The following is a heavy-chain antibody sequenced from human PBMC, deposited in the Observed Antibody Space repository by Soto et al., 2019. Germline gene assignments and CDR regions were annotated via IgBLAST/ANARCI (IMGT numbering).Heavy chain of an antibody. J-gene: IGHJ4*02. D-gene: IGHD3-16*01. CDR3: GRHDWKYYFLAINY. V-gene: IGHV4-39*01. CDR1: GGSLSSSSYY. Sequence: QLHLQESGPGLVKPSETLSLTCIVSGGSLSSSSYYWAWIRQPPGKGLEWIGTIYYNGNTYYNPSLKSRVTIALDTSKNEFSLKLSSVTATDTAVCYRGRHDWKYYFLAINYWGQGTLATVSS. CDR2: IYYNGNT.